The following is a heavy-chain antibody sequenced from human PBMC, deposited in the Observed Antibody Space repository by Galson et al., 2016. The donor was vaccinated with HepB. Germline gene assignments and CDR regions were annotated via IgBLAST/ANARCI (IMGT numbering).Heavy chain of an antibody. J-gene: IGHJ6*02. Sequence: SLRLSCAASGFTFSSYAMSWVRQAPGKGLEWVSGISGSGGRTYYADSVKGRFTISRDNSKNTLDLRMNSLRAEDTAVYYCAKDGYYGSGSALYGMDVWGQGATVTVSS. D-gene: IGHD3-10*01. V-gene: IGHV3-23*01. CDR3: AKDGYYGSGSALYGMDV. CDR2: ISGSGGRT. CDR1: GFTFSSYA.